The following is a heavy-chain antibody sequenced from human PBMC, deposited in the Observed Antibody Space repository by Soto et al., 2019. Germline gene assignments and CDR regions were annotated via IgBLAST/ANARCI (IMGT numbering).Heavy chain of an antibody. J-gene: IGHJ5*02. CDR3: ARMGDRSGYSGCFDP. Sequence: EVQLVESGGGLVQPGGSLRLSCAASGFTASSNYMSWVRQAPGKGLEWVSVIYSGGNTYYTDSVKGRFTISRDNSKNTLYLQMSSLRVEDTAVYYCARMGDRSGYSGCFDPWGQGTLVTVSS. D-gene: IGHD3-22*01. CDR2: IYSGGNT. CDR1: GFTASSNY. V-gene: IGHV3-66*01.